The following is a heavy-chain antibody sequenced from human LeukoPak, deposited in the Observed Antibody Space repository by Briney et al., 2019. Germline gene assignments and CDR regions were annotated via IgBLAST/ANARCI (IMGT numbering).Heavy chain of an antibody. CDR2: IYSSGST. D-gene: IGHD5-18*01. J-gene: IGHJ6*03. V-gene: IGHV4-59*11. CDR3: ARGEDTAWGSYYYYYMDV. CDR1: DGTIGTHY. Sequence: PSETLSLTCTVSDGTIGTHYWTWIRQPPGKGLEWIGYIYSSGSTNYNPSLKSRVTISVDTSKNQFSLKLSSVTAADTAVHYCARGEDTAWGSYYYYYMDVWGKGTTVTVSS.